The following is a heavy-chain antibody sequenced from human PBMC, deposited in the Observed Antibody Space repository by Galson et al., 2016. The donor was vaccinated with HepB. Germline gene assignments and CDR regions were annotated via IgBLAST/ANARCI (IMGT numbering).Heavy chain of an antibody. D-gene: IGHD6-13*01. CDR1: GFTFRSYA. V-gene: IGHV3-21*01. CDR3: VKAHTAASAKSLFGG. CDR2: ISSTSSFI. J-gene: IGHJ1*01. Sequence: SLRLSCAASGFTFRSYAINWVRQAPGKGLEWVSAISSTSSFIYYADSVKGRFTISRDNANNSLSLQMNSLRVEDTAVYYCVKAHTAASAKSLFGGWGQGTLVTVSS.